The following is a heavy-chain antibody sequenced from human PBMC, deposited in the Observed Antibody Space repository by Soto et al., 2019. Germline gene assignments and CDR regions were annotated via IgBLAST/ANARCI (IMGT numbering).Heavy chain of an antibody. J-gene: IGHJ6*02. Sequence: SETLSLTCTVSGGSISSYYWSWIRQPPGKGLEWIGYIYYSGSTNYNPSLKSRVTISVDTSKNQFSLKLSSVTAADTAVYYCARAGRPDYYYYGMDVWGQGTTVTVSS. V-gene: IGHV4-59*01. CDR1: GGSISSYY. CDR3: ARAGRPDYYYYGMDV. CDR2: IYYSGST.